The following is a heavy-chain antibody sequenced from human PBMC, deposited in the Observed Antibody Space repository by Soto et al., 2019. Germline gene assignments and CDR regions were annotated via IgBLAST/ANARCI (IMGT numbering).Heavy chain of an antibody. J-gene: IGHJ4*02. Sequence: PGESLKISCKASGYSFANYWIGWVCQKPGKGLEWMRVIYPGDSETTYSPSFEGQVIISVDRSRGTAFLEWSSLKASDTAMYYCARPGAPTDTVVYDFWGQGTQVTVSS. D-gene: IGHD5-18*01. CDR3: ARPGAPTDTVVYDF. V-gene: IGHV5-51*01. CDR2: IYPGDSET. CDR1: GYSFANYW.